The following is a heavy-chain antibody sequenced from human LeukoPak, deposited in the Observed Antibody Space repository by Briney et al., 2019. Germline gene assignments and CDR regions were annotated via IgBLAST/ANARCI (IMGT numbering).Heavy chain of an antibody. J-gene: IGHJ5*02. V-gene: IGHV3-30*18. CDR1: GITFRSHG. Sequence: TGGSLRLSCAASGITFRSHGMHWVRQAPGEGLEWVAVISYDGSHKYYADSVKGRFSISRDNSKNTLYLQMNSLRADDTAVYYCAKGARGDTVTSIVGLNWFDPWGQGTLVTVSS. CDR2: ISYDGSHK. CDR3: AKGARGDTVTSIVGLNWFDP. D-gene: IGHD4-17*01.